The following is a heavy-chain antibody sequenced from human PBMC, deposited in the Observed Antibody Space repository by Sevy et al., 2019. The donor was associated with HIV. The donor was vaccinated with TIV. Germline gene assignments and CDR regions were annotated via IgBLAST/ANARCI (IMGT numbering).Heavy chain of an antibody. CDR1: GFTFSNAW. J-gene: IGHJ4*02. CDR2: SSGTGSYI. CDR3: ARDHGYCSGGSCYSGGY. Sequence: GGSLRLSCAASGFTFSNAWMNWVRQAPGRGLEWVSASSGTGSYIYYADSVKDRFTISRDNAKNLLYLQMNSLRAEDTAVYYCARDHGYCSGGSCYSGGYWGQGTLVTVSS. D-gene: IGHD2-15*01. V-gene: IGHV3-21*06.